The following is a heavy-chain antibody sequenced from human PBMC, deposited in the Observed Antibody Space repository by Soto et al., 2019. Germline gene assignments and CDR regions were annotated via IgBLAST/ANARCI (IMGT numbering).Heavy chain of an antibody. CDR3: ARGPVVAPFVDY. CDR2: IYSSGST. D-gene: IGHD2-15*01. Sequence: SETLSLTCTVSGGSVTSGNYYWSWIRQPPGKGLEWIGHIYSSGSTNYNPSLKSRVTISVDASKNQFSLKLGSVTAADTAIYYCARGPVVAPFVDYWGQGTLVTVSS. J-gene: IGHJ4*02. CDR1: GGSVTSGNYY. V-gene: IGHV4-61*01.